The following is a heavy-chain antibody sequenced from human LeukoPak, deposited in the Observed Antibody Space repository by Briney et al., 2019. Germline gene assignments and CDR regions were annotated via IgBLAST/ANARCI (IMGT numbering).Heavy chain of an antibody. CDR2: IKSKTDGGTT. CDR1: GFTFRNAW. D-gene: IGHD3-22*01. Sequence: GGSLRLSCADSGFTFRNAWMTWVRQAPGQGLEWVGRIKSKTDGGTTDYAAPVKVRFTISRDDSKNTLYLQMNSLKTEDTALYYCTTTYNYDSSGSIVDYWGQGTLVTVSS. CDR3: TTTYNYDSSGSIVDY. V-gene: IGHV3-15*01. J-gene: IGHJ4*02.